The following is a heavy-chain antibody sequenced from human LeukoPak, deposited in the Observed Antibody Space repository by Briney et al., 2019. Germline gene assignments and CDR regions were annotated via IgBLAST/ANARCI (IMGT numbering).Heavy chain of an antibody. Sequence: GGSLRLSCAASGFTFSSYTMSWVRQAPGKGLEWVSTITTSDGNTYYADSVKGRFTVSRDNSKNTLFLQMNSLRAEDTAVYYCAKTYRAYNYYDSSGPSYYFDYWGQGTLVTVSS. D-gene: IGHD3-22*01. CDR3: AKTYRAYNYYDSSGPSYYFDY. CDR1: GFTFSSYT. J-gene: IGHJ4*02. V-gene: IGHV3-23*01. CDR2: ITTSDGNT.